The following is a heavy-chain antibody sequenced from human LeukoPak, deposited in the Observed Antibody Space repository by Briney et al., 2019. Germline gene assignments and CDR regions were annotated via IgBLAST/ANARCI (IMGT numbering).Heavy chain of an antibody. CDR3: AREAYDILTGYSYYFDY. CDR2: IYYSGST. CDR1: GGSISSYY. D-gene: IGHD3-9*01. Sequence: PSETLSLTCTVSGGSISSYYWSWIRQPPGKGLEWIGYIYYSGSTNYNPSLKNRVTISVDTSKNQFSLKLSSVTAADTAVYYCAREAYDILTGYSYYFDYWGQGTVVTVSS. J-gene: IGHJ4*02. V-gene: IGHV4-59*01.